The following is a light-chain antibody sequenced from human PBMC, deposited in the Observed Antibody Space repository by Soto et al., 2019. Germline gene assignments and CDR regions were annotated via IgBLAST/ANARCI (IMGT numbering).Light chain of an antibody. J-gene: IGKJ5*01. V-gene: IGKV3-20*01. Sequence: EIVLTQSPGTLSLSPGERATLSFRASQTVSRHLAWYQQKPGQAPRLLIYGTSSRATGIPDRFSGSGSGTDLTLTISRLEPEDFAVFYCQQYGSSITFGQGTRLEIK. CDR3: QQYGSSIT. CDR2: GTS. CDR1: QTVSRH.